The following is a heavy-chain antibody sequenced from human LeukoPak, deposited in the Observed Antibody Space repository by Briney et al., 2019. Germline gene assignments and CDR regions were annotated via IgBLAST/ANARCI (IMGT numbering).Heavy chain of an antibody. CDR3: ARDDYGDYRYYYYVDV. V-gene: IGHV1-69*05. J-gene: IGHJ6*03. CDR1: GGTFSSCA. CDR2: IIPIFGTA. D-gene: IGHD4-17*01. Sequence: SVKVSRKASGGTFSSCAISWVRQAPGQGLEWMGGIIPIFGTANYAQKFQGRVTITTDESTSTAYMELSSLRSEDTAVYYCARDDYGDYRYYYYVDVWGKGTTVTVSS.